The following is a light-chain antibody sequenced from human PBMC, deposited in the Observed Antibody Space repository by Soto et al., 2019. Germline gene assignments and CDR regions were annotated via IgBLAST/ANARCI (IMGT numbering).Light chain of an antibody. J-gene: IGLJ2*01. CDR1: SSDVGGYNY. Sequence: QSVLTQPRSVSGSPGQSVTISRTGTSSDVGGYNYVSWYQQHPGKAPKLMIYDVSKRPSGVPDRFSGSKSGNTASVAISGLQAEDEADYYCCSYAGNYTLLFGGGTKLTVL. CDR3: CSYAGNYTLL. CDR2: DVS. V-gene: IGLV2-11*01.